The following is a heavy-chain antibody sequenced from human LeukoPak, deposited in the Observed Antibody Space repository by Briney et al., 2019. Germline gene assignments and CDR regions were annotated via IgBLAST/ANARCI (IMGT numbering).Heavy chain of an antibody. D-gene: IGHD5-24*01. CDR3: ARVEMATMHFDY. CDR2: IYYSGST. V-gene: IGHV4-30-4*08. Sequence: SETLSLTCTVSGGSISSGDYYWSWIRQHPVKGLEWIGYIYYSGSTYYNPSLKSRVTISVDTSKNQFSLKLSSVTAADTAVYYCARVEMATMHFDYWGQGTLVTVSS. J-gene: IGHJ4*02. CDR1: GGSISSGDYY.